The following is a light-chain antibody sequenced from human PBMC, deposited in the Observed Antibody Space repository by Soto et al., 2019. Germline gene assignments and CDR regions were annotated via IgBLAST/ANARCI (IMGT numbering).Light chain of an antibody. CDR2: EVS. J-gene: IGLJ3*02. V-gene: IGLV2-8*01. CDR3: TSYVGSDIWV. CDR1: SSDVGAYKY. Sequence: QSALTKPPSASGSPGQSVTISCTGTSSDVGAYKYVSWNQQYPGKAPKLMIYEVSKRPSGVPDRFSGSKSGNTASLTVSGLQAEDEADYYCTSYVGSDIWVFGGGTKLTVL.